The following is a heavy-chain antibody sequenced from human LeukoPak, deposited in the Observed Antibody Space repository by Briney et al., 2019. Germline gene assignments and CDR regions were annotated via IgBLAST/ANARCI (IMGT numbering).Heavy chain of an antibody. CDR2: IYYSGST. CDR1: GYSISSGYY. V-gene: IGHV4-38-2*02. D-gene: IGHD5-12*01. CDR3: ASSVSGYGDY. Sequence: PSETLSLTCTVSGYSISSGYYWGWIRQPPGKGLEWIGYIYYSGSTNYNPSLKSRVTISVDTSKNQFSLKLSSVTAADTAVYYCASSVSGYGDYWGQGTLVTVSS. J-gene: IGHJ4*02.